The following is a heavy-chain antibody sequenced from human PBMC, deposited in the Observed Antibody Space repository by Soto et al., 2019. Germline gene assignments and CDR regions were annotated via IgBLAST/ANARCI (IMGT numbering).Heavy chain of an antibody. CDR3: ATDFPLPNWNDQHLDAFDS. D-gene: IGHD1-20*01. Sequence: QVQLVQSGAEVKKPGASVKVSCKVSGYTLTELSMHWVRQAPGKGLEWMGGFDPEDGETIYAQKFQGRVTMTEDTSTDPAYMELSSLRSEDTAVYYCATDFPLPNWNDQHLDAFDSWGQGTMVTVSS. CDR2: FDPEDGET. CDR1: GYTLTELS. J-gene: IGHJ3*02. V-gene: IGHV1-24*01.